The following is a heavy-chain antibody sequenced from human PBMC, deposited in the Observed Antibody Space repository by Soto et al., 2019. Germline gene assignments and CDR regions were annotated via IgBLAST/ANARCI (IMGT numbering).Heavy chain of an antibody. Sequence: GGSLRLSCAASGFTVSSNYMSWVRQAPGKGLEWVSVIYSGGSTYYADSVKGRFTISRDNSKNTLYLQMNSLRAEDTAVYYCARLSSGWYHEVIDYWGQGTLVTVSS. CDR3: ARLSSGWYHEVIDY. CDR2: IYSGGST. D-gene: IGHD6-19*01. J-gene: IGHJ4*02. V-gene: IGHV3-66*04. CDR1: GFTVSSNY.